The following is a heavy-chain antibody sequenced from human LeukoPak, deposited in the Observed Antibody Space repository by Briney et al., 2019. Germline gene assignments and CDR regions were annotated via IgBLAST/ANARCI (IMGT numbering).Heavy chain of an antibody. CDR3: ARDWVYKIDY. CDR1: GFTFSSYV. Sequence: GGSLRLSCETAGFTFSSYVMHWVRRTPGRGLVWVSRISHDGIISYADSVKGRFTISRDNAKNTLILQMNSLRVEDTAVYYCARDWVYKIDYWGRGTLVTVSS. CDR2: ISHDGII. J-gene: IGHJ4*02. D-gene: IGHD5-24*01. V-gene: IGHV3-74*01.